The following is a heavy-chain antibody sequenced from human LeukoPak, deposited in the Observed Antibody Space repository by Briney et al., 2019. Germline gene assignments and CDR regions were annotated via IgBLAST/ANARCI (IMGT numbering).Heavy chain of an antibody. CDR1: GFTFSDYN. CDR3: ARGPTAMVPPYYYYYMDV. D-gene: IGHD5-18*01. V-gene: IGHV3-11*04. CDR2: ISRSGSTK. J-gene: IGHJ6*03. Sequence: GGSLRLSCAASGFTFSDYNMRWIRQAPGKGLEWVSSISRSGSTKYYADSEKGRFTISRDNAKNSLYLQRNSLRAEDTAVYYCARGPTAMVPPYYYYYMDVWGKGTTVTISS.